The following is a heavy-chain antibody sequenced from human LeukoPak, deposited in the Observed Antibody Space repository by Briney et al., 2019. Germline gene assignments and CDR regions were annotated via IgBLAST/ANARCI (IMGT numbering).Heavy chain of an antibody. CDR2: ISASGGTT. CDR3: AKEPREYCSSSACPNWLDA. V-gene: IGHV3-23*01. D-gene: IGHD2-2*01. J-gene: IGHJ5*02. CDR1: GFTFNSYA. Sequence: PGGSQRLSCAASGFTFNSYAMSWVRQAPGKGLEWVSAISASGGTTYYADSVKGRFTISRDNSENTLYLQMNSLRVEDTAVYYCAKEPREYCSSSACPNWLDAWGQGTLVTVSS.